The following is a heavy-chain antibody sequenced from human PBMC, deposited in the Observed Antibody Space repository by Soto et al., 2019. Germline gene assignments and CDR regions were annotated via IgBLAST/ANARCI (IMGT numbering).Heavy chain of an antibody. CDR2: IYWDDDK. V-gene: IGHV2-5*02. J-gene: IGHJ4*02. Sequence: QITLKESGPTLVKPTQTLTLTCTFSGFSLSSTRMAVGWIRQPPGKALEWLALIYWDDDKRYSPFQKSRLTITTDTSKNQVVLTMSKMDSVDTARYYCAHIVVAGLGYYFDYWGQGTLVTVSS. D-gene: IGHD6-19*01. CDR1: GFSLSSTRMA. CDR3: AHIVVAGLGYYFDY.